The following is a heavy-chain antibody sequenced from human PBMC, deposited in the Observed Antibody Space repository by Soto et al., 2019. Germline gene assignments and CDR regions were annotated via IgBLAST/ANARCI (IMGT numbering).Heavy chain of an antibody. CDR3: TRAVSDPGNFYISNYYAMDV. CDR2: IYSGGDT. D-gene: IGHD3-10*01. Sequence: GGSLRLSCAASGFSVSSDYMSWVRQAPGKGLEWVSLIYSGGDTYYADSVKGRFTISRDISSNTIYLHMTSLRADDAAIYYCTRAVSDPGNFYISNYYAMDVWGRGTTVTVSS. CDR1: GFSVSSDY. J-gene: IGHJ6*02. V-gene: IGHV3-53*01.